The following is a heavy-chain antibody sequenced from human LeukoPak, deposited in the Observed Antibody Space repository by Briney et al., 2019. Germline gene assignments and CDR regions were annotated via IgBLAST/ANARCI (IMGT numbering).Heavy chain of an antibody. CDR3: ARLYDSSGYFGVDY. D-gene: IGHD3-22*01. CDR1: GFSLSTSGVG. Sequence: VSGPTLVNPTQTLTLTCTFSGFSLSTSGVGVGWIRQPPGKALEWLALIYWDDDKRYSPSLKSRLTIIKDTSKNQVVLTMTNMDPVDTAPYYCARLYDSSGYFGVDYWGQGALVTVSS. J-gene: IGHJ4*02. CDR2: IYWDDDK. V-gene: IGHV2-5*02.